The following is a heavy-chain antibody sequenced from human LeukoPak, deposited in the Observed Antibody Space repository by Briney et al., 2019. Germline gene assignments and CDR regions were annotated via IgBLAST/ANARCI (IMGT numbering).Heavy chain of an antibody. CDR3: ARDHGGSYYHNWFDP. D-gene: IGHD1-26*01. CDR2: ISSSGSTI. Sequence: AGGSLRLSCAASGFTFSDYYMSWIRQAPGKGLEWVSCISSSGSTIYYADSVKGRFTISRDNAKNSLYLQMNSLRAEDTAVYYCARDHGGSYYHNWFDPWGQGTLVTVSS. J-gene: IGHJ5*02. V-gene: IGHV3-11*04. CDR1: GFTFSDYY.